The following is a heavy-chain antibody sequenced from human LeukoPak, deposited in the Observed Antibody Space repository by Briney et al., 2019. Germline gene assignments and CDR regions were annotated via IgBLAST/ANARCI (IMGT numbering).Heavy chain of an antibody. D-gene: IGHD5-18*01. CDR1: GFTFSTYW. J-gene: IGHJ4*02. Sequence: GGSLRLSCAASGFTFSTYWMHWVRQAPGKGLVWVSRINSDGSSTSYADSVKGRFTISRDNSKNTLYLQMKSLRAEDTAVYYCAKDPRDHSYGWNWRYFDYWGQGTLVTVSA. CDR2: INSDGSST. V-gene: IGHV3-74*01. CDR3: AKDPRDHSYGWNWRYFDY.